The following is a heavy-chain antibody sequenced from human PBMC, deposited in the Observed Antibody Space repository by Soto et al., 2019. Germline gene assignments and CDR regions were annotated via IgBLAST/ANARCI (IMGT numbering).Heavy chain of an antibody. V-gene: IGHV4-39*01. CDR2: IYYSGST. J-gene: IGHJ4*02. CDR3: ARHLGPPRGYYLGFDY. D-gene: IGHD3-22*01. CDR1: GGSISSSSYY. Sequence: SETLSLTCTVSGGSISSSSYYWGWIRQPPGKGLEWIGSIYYSGSTYYNPSLKSRVTISVDTSKNQFSLKLSSVTAADTAVYYCARHLGPPRGYYLGFDYWGQGTLVTVSS.